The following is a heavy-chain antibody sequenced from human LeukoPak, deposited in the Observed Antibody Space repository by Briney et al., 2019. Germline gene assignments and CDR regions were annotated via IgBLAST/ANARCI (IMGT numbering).Heavy chain of an antibody. CDR3: ASLVDDYGYWFDP. Sequence: GASVKVSCKASGGTFSSYAISWVRQAPGQGLEWMGGIIPIFGTANYAQKFQGRVTITTDESTSTAYMELSSLRSEDTAVYYCASLVDDYGYWFDPWGQGTLVTVSS. J-gene: IGHJ5*02. D-gene: IGHD4-17*01. CDR1: GGTFSSYA. CDR2: IIPIFGTA. V-gene: IGHV1-69*05.